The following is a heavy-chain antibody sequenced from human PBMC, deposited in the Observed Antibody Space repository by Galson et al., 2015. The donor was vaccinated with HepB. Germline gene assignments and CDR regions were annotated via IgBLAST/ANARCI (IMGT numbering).Heavy chain of an antibody. CDR2: IIPIFGTA. J-gene: IGHJ6*03. CDR3: ARGAVRFSNMDV. D-gene: IGHD3-3*01. V-gene: IGHV1-69*13. CDR1: GCTFSSYA. Sequence: SVKVSCKASGCTFSSYAISWVRQAPGQGLEWMGGIIPIFGTANYAQKFQGRVTIIADESTSTAYMELSSLRSEDTAVYYCARGAVRFSNMDVWGKGTTVTVSS.